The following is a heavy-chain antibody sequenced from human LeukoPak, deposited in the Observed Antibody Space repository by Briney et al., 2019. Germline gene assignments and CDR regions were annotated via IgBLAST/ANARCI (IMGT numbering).Heavy chain of an antibody. CDR3: ARTYLPWFAFDI. CDR2: INSDGSST. D-gene: IGHD3-10*01. Sequence: PGGSLRLSCAASGFTFSSYWMHWVRQAPGKGLVWVSRINSDGSSTSYADSLKGRFTISRDNAKNTLYLQMNSLRAEDTAVYYCARTYLPWFAFDIWGQGTMVTVSS. J-gene: IGHJ3*02. CDR1: GFTFSSYW. V-gene: IGHV3-74*01.